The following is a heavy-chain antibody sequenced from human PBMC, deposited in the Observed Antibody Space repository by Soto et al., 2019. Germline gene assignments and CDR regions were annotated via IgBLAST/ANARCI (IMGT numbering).Heavy chain of an antibody. V-gene: IGHV3-64*01. CDR3: ARSGDNGYYFDY. J-gene: IGHJ4*02. Sequence: EVQLVESGGGLVQPGGSLRLSCAASGFTFSRYAMYSVRQAPGKGLEDVSAISSNGGSTYYANSVKGRFTISRDNSKNTLYLQMGSLRAEDMAVYYCARSGDNGYYFDYWGQGTLVTVSP. D-gene: IGHD3-10*01. CDR2: ISSNGGST. CDR1: GFTFSRYA.